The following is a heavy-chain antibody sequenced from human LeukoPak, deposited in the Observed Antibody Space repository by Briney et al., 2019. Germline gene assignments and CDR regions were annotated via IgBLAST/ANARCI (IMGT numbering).Heavy chain of an antibody. CDR3: AKGSSSGYYSFFFFDY. D-gene: IGHD3-22*01. Sequence: PGGSLRLSCAASGFTFSSYGMHWVRQAPGKGLEWVAVISYDGSNKYYADSVKGRFTISRDNAKNSLYLQMNSLRAEDTALYYCAKGSSSGYYSFFFFDYWGQGTLVTVSS. V-gene: IGHV3-30*18. CDR2: ISYDGSNK. CDR1: GFTFSSYG. J-gene: IGHJ4*02.